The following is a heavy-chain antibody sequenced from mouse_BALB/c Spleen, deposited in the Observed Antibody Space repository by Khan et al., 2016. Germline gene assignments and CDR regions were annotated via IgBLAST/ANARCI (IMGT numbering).Heavy chain of an antibody. D-gene: IGHD2-4*01. CDR2: RSHSGNT. J-gene: IGHJ3*01. V-gene: IGHV3-2*02. CDR1: GYSITSDYA. CDR3: ARLMITGWVAY. Sequence: EVQLQESGPGLVKPSQALSLTCTVTGYSITSDYAWNRNRQFPGNKLEWMGYRSHSGNTSYNPSLQSRFAITRDTSKNQFFLQLNSVTTEDTATYYCARLMITGWVAYWGQGTLVTVSA.